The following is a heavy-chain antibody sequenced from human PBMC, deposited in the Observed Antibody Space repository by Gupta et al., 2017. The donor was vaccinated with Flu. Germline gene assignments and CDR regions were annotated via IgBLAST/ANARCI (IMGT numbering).Heavy chain of an antibody. Sequence: QVQLEESGPRLVKPSQTLSLTCSVSGDSISGGQYYWSWIRQHPGKGLEWIGYIYSGGGADYTPSLKSRLTISLDASGNQCSLKVSSVTDADTAVYYCARSTNWYFDLWGRGTLVNVSS. CDR2: IYSGGGA. CDR3: ARSTNWYFDL. J-gene: IGHJ2*01. D-gene: IGHD2-8*01. V-gene: IGHV4-31*03. CDR1: GDSISGGQYY.